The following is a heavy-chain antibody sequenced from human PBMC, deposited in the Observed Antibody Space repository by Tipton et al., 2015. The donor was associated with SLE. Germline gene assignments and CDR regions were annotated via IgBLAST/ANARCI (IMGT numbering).Heavy chain of an antibody. Sequence: SLRLSCVASRFSISGYSMNWVRQAAPGKGLDWVSYISPDSRTIYYADSVKGRFTISRDNAKNSLYLQMNSLRAEDTAVYYCAVVLTSIGWGQGTPVTVSS. CDR3: AVVLTSIG. CDR2: ISPDSRTI. CDR1: RFSISGYS. J-gene: IGHJ4*02. D-gene: IGHD3-22*01. V-gene: IGHV3-48*01.